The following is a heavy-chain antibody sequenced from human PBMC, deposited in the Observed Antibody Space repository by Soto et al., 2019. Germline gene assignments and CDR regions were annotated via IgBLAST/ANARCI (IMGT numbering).Heavy chain of an antibody. Sequence: GGSLRLSCAASGFTFSSYWMSWVRQAQGQGLEWVANINQDGSEKYYVYSVKGRFTISRDNAKTSLYLQMNSLRAEDTAVYYCARAHRYCSGGSCYPAPIDYWGQGTLVTVSS. V-gene: IGHV3-7*03. J-gene: IGHJ4*02. D-gene: IGHD2-15*01. CDR1: GFTFSSYW. CDR2: INQDGSEK. CDR3: ARAHRYCSGGSCYPAPIDY.